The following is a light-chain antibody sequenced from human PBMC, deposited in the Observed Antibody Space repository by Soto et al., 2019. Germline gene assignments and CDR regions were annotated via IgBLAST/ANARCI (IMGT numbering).Light chain of an antibody. Sequence: EIVMTQSPATLSVSPGNRAALSCRASQSVGSNLAWYQQKPGQSPRLLISGASTRATGIPVRFSGSGSGTEFTLSISSLQSEDFAVYYCQSDKNWPLFGPGKKVEIK. V-gene: IGKV3-15*01. J-gene: IGKJ1*01. CDR2: GAS. CDR1: QSVGSN. CDR3: QSDKNWPL.